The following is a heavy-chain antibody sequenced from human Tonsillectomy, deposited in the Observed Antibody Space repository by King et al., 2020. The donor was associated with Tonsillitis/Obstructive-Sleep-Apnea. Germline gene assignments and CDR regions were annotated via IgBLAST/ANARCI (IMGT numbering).Heavy chain of an antibody. CDR3: AHWGPGPLVPYPYYYYMDV. J-gene: IGHJ6*03. Sequence: TLKESGPTLVKPTQTLTLTCTFSGFSLSTSAVGVGWIRQPPGKALEWLALIYWDDDKRYNPSRKSRLTITTTTSKNHGGLTMTNMDPVEPGTYYCAHWGPGPLVPYPYYYYMDVWGTGTSVTVSS. CDR1: GFSLSTSAVG. V-gene: IGHV2-5*02. D-gene: IGHD2-8*02. CDR2: IYWDDDK.